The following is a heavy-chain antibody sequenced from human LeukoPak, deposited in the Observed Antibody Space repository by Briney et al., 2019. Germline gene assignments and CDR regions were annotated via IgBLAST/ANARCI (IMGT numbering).Heavy chain of an antibody. J-gene: IGHJ4*02. Sequence: PSETLSLTCTVSGGSISSYYWSWIRQPPGKGLEWIGYIYYSGSTNYNPSLKSRVTISVDTSKNQFSLKLSSVTAADTAVYYCARVGYSSPMGDYWGQGTLVTVSS. D-gene: IGHD6-13*01. CDR2: IYYSGST. CDR3: ARVGYSSPMGDY. V-gene: IGHV4-59*01. CDR1: GGSISSYY.